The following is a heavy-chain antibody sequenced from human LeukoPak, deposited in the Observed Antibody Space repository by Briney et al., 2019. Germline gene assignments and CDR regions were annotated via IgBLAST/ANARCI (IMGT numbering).Heavy chain of an antibody. D-gene: IGHD5-12*01. V-gene: IGHV3-48*04. J-gene: IGHJ4*02. Sequence: GGSLRLSCAASGFTFSSYSMNWVRQAPGKGLEWISYINSGGSTIYYADSVQGRFTISRDNAKNSLYLQMNSLRAEDTAVYYCARGGEWLRSDPFDYWGQGTLVTVSS. CDR1: GFTFSSYS. CDR2: INSGGSTI. CDR3: ARGGEWLRSDPFDY.